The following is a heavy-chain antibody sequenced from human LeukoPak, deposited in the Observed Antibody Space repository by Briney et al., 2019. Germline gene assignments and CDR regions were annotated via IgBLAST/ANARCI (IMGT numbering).Heavy chain of an antibody. CDR3: AREQQQLVTGDYFDY. V-gene: IGHV4-59*12. J-gene: IGHJ4*02. CDR1: GGSISSYY. CDR2: IYYSGST. D-gene: IGHD6-13*01. Sequence: PSETLSLTCTVSGGSISSYYWSWIRQPPGKGLEWIGYIYYSGSTNYNPSLKSRVTISVDTSKNQFSLKLSSVTAADTAVYYCAREQQQLVTGDYFDYWSQGTLVTVSS.